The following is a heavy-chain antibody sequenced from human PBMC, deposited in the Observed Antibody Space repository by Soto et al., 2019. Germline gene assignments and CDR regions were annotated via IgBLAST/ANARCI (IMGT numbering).Heavy chain of an antibody. CDR1: GGTFSSYT. CDR2: IIPILGIA. CDR3: ARDRLTTDYYYYMDV. J-gene: IGHJ6*03. Sequence: QVQLVQSGAEVKKPGSSVKVSCKASGGTFSSYTISWVRQAPGQGLEWMGRIIPILGIANYAQKFQGRVTITADKSTSTAYMELSSLRSEDTAVYYCARDRLTTDYYYYMDVWGKGTTVTVSS. V-gene: IGHV1-69*08. D-gene: IGHD3-9*01.